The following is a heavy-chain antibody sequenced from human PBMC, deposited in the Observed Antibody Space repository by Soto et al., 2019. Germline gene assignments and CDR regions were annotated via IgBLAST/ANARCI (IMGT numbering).Heavy chain of an antibody. CDR2: ISDDGSNK. CDR1: GFTFSSYA. V-gene: IGHV3-30-3*01. Sequence: GGSLRLSCAASGFTFSSYAMHWVRQAPGKGLEWVAVISDDGSNKYYADSVKGRFTISRDNSKNTLYLQMNSRRAEDTAVYYCARDSRWEGPTYWGQGTLVTVSS. CDR3: ARDSRWEGPTY. D-gene: IGHD1-26*01. J-gene: IGHJ4*02.